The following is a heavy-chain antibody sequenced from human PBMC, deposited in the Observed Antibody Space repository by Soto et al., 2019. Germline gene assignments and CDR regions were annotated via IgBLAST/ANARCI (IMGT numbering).Heavy chain of an antibody. D-gene: IGHD3-3*01. CDR3: SGKYYDFWSGSSPGGYSYYMDV. V-gene: IGHV1-3*01. CDR2: INAGNGNT. Sequence: ASVKVSCKASGYTFTSYAMHWVRQAPGQRLEWMGWINAGNGNTKYSQKFQGRVTITRDTSASTAYMELSSLRSEDTAVYYWSGKYYDFWSGSSPGGYSYYMDVWGKGTTVTVSS. J-gene: IGHJ6*03. CDR1: GYTFTSYA.